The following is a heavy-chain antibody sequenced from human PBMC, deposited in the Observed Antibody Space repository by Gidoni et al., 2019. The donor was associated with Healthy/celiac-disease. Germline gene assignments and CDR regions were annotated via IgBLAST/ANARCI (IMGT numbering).Heavy chain of an antibody. Sequence: QVQLVESGGGVVQPGRSLRLSCAASGFTFSSYGMHWVRQAPGKGLEWVAVIWYDGSNKYYADSVKGRFTISRDNSKNTLYLQMNSLRAEDTAVYYCAREELYCGGDCYPPTWGQGTLVTVSS. V-gene: IGHV3-33*01. CDR1: GFTFSSYG. D-gene: IGHD2-21*02. CDR3: AREELYCGGDCYPPT. J-gene: IGHJ5*02. CDR2: IWYDGSNK.